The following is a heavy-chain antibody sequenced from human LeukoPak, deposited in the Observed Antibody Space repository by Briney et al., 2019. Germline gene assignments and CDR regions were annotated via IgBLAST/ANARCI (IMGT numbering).Heavy chain of an antibody. CDR3: ARGSSGYLLFDY. Sequence: SVKVSCKASGGTFSSYAISWVRQAPGQGLEWMGGIIPIFGTANYAQKFQGRVTITADESTSTAYMELSSLRSEDTAVYYCARGSSGYLLFDYWGQGTLVTVSS. CDR1: GGTFSSYA. V-gene: IGHV1-69*01. D-gene: IGHD3-22*01. CDR2: IIPIFGTA. J-gene: IGHJ4*02.